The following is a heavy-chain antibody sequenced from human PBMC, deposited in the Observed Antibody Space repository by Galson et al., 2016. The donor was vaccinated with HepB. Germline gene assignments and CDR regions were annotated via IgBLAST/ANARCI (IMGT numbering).Heavy chain of an antibody. V-gene: IGHV1-69*06. CDR3: AREGDGAYFDY. D-gene: IGHD3-16*01. CDR2: IVPIIGTG. J-gene: IGHJ4*02. Sequence: SVKVSCKASGDALRNLAINWVRQAPGQGLEWMGGIVPIIGTGNYAQKFQDRLTIVADKSTSTNYMELRSLRSEDTAVYYCAREGDGAYFDYWGQGTLLTVSS. CDR1: GDALRNLA.